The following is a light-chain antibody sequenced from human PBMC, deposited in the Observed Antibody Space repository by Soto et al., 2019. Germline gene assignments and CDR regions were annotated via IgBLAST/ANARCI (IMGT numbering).Light chain of an antibody. CDR2: LEGSGSY. J-gene: IGLJ3*02. V-gene: IGLV4-60*02. CDR3: ETWDSNTHTV. CDR1: SGHSSYI. Sequence: QLVLTQSSSASASLGSSVKLTCTLSSGHSSYIIAWHQQQPGKAPRYLMKLEGSGSYNKGSGVPARFSGSSSGADRYLTISTLHFEDEADYYCETWDSNTHTVFGGGTKLTVL.